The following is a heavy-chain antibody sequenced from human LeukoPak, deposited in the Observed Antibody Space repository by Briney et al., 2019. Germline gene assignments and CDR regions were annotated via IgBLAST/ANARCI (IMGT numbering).Heavy chain of an antibody. CDR3: ARASSYSSGYDY. Sequence: GGSLRLSCAASGFTFSNYWMHWVRQPPGKGLVWVSLIISDGRSTRDADSVNGRFTISRDNAKNTLYLQMNSLRAEDTAVYYCARASSYSSGYDYWGQGTLVTVSS. D-gene: IGHD6-19*01. V-gene: IGHV3-74*01. CDR2: IISDGRST. J-gene: IGHJ4*02. CDR1: GFTFSNYW.